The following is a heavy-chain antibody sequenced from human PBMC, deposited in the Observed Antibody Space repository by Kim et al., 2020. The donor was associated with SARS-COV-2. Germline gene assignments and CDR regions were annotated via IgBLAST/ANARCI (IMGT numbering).Heavy chain of an antibody. Sequence: KNYGKRSQGRVTMTRDTSTSTVYMELSSLRSEDTAVYYCARDGRVVTASIWGQGTLVTVSS. CDR3: ARDGRVVTASI. D-gene: IGHD2-21*02. V-gene: IGHV1-46*01. J-gene: IGHJ4*02. CDR2: K.